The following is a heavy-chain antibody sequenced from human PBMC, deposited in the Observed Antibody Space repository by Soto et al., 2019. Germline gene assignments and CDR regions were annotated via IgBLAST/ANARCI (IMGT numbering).Heavy chain of an antibody. D-gene: IGHD4-4*01. J-gene: IGHJ6*02. CDR3: ARGMAGRFRSNPYHYYGMDV. Sequence: PSETLSLTCTVSGGSISSYYWSWIRQPAGKGLEWIGRIYTSGSTNYNPSLKSRVTMSVDTSKNQFSLKLSSVTAADTAVYYCARGMAGRFRSNPYHYYGMDVWGQGTTVTVSS. CDR1: GGSISSYY. V-gene: IGHV4-4*07. CDR2: IYTSGST.